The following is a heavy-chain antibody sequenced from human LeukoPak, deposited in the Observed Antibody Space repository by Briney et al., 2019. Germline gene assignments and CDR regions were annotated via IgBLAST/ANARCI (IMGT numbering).Heavy chain of an antibody. CDR2: IIPIFGTA. V-gene: IGHV1-69*05. D-gene: IGHD6-13*01. J-gene: IGHJ4*02. Sequence: ASVKVSCKASGGTFSSYAISWVRQAPGQGLEWMGGIIPIFGTADYAQKFQGRVTITTDESTSTAYMELSSLRSEDTAVYYCAREPGIAAAGTAYYFDYWGQGTLVTVSS. CDR1: GGTFSSYA. CDR3: AREPGIAAAGTAYYFDY.